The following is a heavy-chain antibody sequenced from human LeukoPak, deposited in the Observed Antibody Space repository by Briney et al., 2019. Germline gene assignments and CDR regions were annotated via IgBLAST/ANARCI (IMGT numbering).Heavy chain of an antibody. D-gene: IGHD2-15*01. CDR1: GFTFNTYG. CDR2: IWYDGSDK. J-gene: IGHJ6*02. Sequence: GGSLRLSCAAFGFTFNTYGMNWVRQGPGKGLEWVAIIWYDGSDKYYADSVKGRFTLSRDNSKNTLYLQMNSLGAEDTAVYYCARVGCTGGSCLAYNYYAMDVWGQGTTVTVSS. CDR3: ARVGCTGGSCLAYNYYAMDV. V-gene: IGHV3-33*01.